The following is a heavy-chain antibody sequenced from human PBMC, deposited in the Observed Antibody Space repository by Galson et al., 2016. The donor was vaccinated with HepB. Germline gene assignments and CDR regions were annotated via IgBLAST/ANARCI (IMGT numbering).Heavy chain of an antibody. CDR1: GFTFEDYA. V-gene: IGHV3-9*01. CDR3: AKGRRYFDWLLGFDY. Sequence: LRLSCAVSGFTFEDYAMHWVRQVPGKGLEWISGISWNSDSINYAISVKGRLTISRDNAKNSLYLQMNSLRAEDTALYYCAKGRRYFDWLLGFDYWGQGILVTVSS. J-gene: IGHJ4*02. CDR2: ISWNSDSI. D-gene: IGHD3-9*01.